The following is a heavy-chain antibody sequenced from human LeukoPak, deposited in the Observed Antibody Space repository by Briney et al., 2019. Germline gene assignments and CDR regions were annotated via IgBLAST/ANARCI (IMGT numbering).Heavy chain of an antibody. Sequence: SETLSLTCTVSGGSISSGGYYWSWIRQPPGKGLEWIGYIYHSGSTYYNPSLKSRVTISVDRSKNQFSLKLSSVTAADTAVYYCARTELGSSGYYWGQGTLVTVSS. CDR1: GGSISSGGYY. V-gene: IGHV4-30-2*01. J-gene: IGHJ4*02. CDR2: IYHSGST. D-gene: IGHD3-22*01. CDR3: ARTELGSSGYY.